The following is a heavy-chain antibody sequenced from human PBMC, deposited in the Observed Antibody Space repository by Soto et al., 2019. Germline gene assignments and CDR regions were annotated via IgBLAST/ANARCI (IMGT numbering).Heavy chain of an antibody. J-gene: IGHJ6*02. Sequence: QVQLVQSGAEVKKPGSSVKVSCKASGRTFSSYAISWVRQAPGQGLEWMGGIIPLSGTANYAQKFQGRVTITAEESTSTAYMELSSLRSEDTAVYYCARSQGSSSSLEIYYYYYYGMDVWGQGTTVTVSS. V-gene: IGHV1-69*01. CDR1: GRTFSSYA. CDR3: ARSQGSSSSLEIYYYYYYGMDV. CDR2: IIPLSGTA. D-gene: IGHD2-2*01.